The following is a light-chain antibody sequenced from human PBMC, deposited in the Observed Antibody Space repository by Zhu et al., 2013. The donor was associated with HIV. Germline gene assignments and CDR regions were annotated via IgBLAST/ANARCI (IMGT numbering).Light chain of an antibody. J-gene: IGKJ4*01. CDR1: QVISDN. CDR2: GSS. Sequence: DIQMTQSPSSLSASVGDRVTVTCRASQVISDNLAWFQQKPGTAPKSLIYGSSHLQNGVPSRFSGRGSGTHFTLTINNLQPDDFAIYFCQQYSRYPLTFGGGT. V-gene: IGKV1-16*01. CDR3: QQYSRYPLT.